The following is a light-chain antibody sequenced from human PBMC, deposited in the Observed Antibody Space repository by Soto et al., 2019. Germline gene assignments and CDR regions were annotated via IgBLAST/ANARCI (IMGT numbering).Light chain of an antibody. V-gene: IGLV2-14*01. CDR2: EVS. CDR1: SSDIGGYNY. J-gene: IGLJ1*01. Sequence: QSALTQPASVSGSPGQSITIPCTGTSSDIGGYNYVSWYQQHPGKAPKLLIYEVSNRPSGVSNRFSDSKSGNTASLTISGLQAEDEADYYCSSYTCSTNPNVFGTGTKLTVL. CDR3: SSYTCSTNPNV.